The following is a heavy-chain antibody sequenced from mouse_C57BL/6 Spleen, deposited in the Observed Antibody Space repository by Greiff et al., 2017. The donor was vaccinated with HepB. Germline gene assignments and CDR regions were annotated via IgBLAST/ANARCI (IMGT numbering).Heavy chain of an antibody. CDR2: ISYDGSN. CDR3: ARVDYYSNYDWYFDV. CDR1: GYSITSGYY. Sequence: DVQLQESGPGLVKPSQSLSLTCSVTGYSITSGYYWNWIRQFPGNKLEWMGYISYDGSNNYNPSLKNRISITRDTSKNQFFLKLNSVTTEDTATYYCARVDYYSNYDWYFDVWGTGTTVTVSS. J-gene: IGHJ1*03. V-gene: IGHV3-6*01. D-gene: IGHD2-5*01.